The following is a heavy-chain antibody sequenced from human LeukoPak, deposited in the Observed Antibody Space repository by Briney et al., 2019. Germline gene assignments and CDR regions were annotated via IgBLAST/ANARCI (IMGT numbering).Heavy chain of an antibody. CDR3: AKDIVVVPPDNYYGMDV. V-gene: IGHV3-23*01. Sequence: GGSLRLSCAASGFTFSSYAMSWVRQAPGKGLEWVLAISGSGGSTYYAASVKGRFTISRDNSKNTLYLQMNSLRAEDTAVYYCAKDIVVVPPDNYYGMDVWGQGTTVTVSS. CDR1: GFTFSSYA. J-gene: IGHJ6*02. CDR2: ISGSGGST. D-gene: IGHD2-2*01.